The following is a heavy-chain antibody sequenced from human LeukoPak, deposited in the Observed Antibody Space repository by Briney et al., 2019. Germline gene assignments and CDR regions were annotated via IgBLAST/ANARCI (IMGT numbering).Heavy chain of an antibody. V-gene: IGHV3-30*03. Sequence: GGSLRLSCAASGFTFSNYVMQWVRQAPGKGLEWVALIAHDGSNKYYADSVKGRFTISRENSKNTVYLQMNSLRPEDTAVYSCARSFFRWSYGPCLDSWGQGTLVTVSS. CDR1: GFTFSNYV. J-gene: IGHJ4*02. CDR3: ARSFFRWSYGPCLDS. CDR2: IAHDGSNK. D-gene: IGHD1-26*01.